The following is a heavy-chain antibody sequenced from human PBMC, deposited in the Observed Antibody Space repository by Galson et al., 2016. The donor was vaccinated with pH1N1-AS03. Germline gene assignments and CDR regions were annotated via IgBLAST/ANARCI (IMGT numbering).Heavy chain of an antibody. CDR2: ISRSSSYI. V-gene: IGHV3-21*01. Sequence: SLRLSCAASGFTFSTYGMNWVRQAPGKGLEWVSSISRSSSYISYADSVKGRFTISRDNAENSLFLQMNSLRAEDTAVYYCARDSYLSFDLWGQGTMVTVSS. D-gene: IGHD5-18*01. J-gene: IGHJ3*01. CDR1: GFTFSTYG. CDR3: ARDSYLSFDL.